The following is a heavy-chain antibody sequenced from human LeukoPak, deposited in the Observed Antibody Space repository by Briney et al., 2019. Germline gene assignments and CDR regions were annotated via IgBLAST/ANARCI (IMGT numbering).Heavy chain of an antibody. CDR2: VKEGGSDK. CDR1: GFSFSSYW. Sequence: GGSLRLSCAASGFSFSSYWMSWVRQAPGKGLEWVANVKEGGSDKYYVGSVKGRFTISRDNTKNSLFLQMNTLRAEDTAIYYCVTAIAGRHEWDLTSDPWGQGTLVTVSS. D-gene: IGHD6-6*01. V-gene: IGHV3-7*01. CDR3: VTAIAGRHEWDLTSDP. J-gene: IGHJ5*02.